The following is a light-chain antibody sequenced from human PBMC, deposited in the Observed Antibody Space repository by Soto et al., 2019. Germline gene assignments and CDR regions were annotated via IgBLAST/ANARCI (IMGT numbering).Light chain of an antibody. CDR3: QQYGSSPYT. J-gene: IGKJ2*01. Sequence: EIVLTQSPGTLSLSPGEGATLSCRASQSITNTYLAWYQQKPGQPPRLLIYGASSRATGIADRFRGSGSGTDFTLGISRLEPEDFAVYYCQQYGSSPYTFGQGTKLEIK. CDR2: GAS. V-gene: IGKV3-20*01. CDR1: QSITNTY.